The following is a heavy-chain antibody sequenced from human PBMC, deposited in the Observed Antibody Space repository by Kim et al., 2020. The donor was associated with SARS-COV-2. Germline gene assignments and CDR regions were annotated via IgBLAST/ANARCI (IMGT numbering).Heavy chain of an antibody. D-gene: IGHD3-10*01. Sequence: ASVKVSCKASGYTFTSYDINWVRQATGQGLEWMGWMNPNSGNTGYAQKFQGRVTMTRNTSISTAYMELSSLRSEDTAVYYCARWGFGELLRYYYYYGMDVWGQGTTVTVSS. CDR1: GYTFTSYD. CDR3: ARWGFGELLRYYYYYGMDV. CDR2: MNPNSGNT. V-gene: IGHV1-8*01. J-gene: IGHJ6*02.